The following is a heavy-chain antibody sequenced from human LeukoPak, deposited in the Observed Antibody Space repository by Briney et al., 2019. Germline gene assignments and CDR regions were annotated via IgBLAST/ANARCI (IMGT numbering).Heavy chain of an antibody. CDR3: ARRTPYSSSWYEWGLNWFDP. D-gene: IGHD6-13*01. V-gene: IGHV4-34*01. J-gene: IGHJ5*02. CDR2: INHSGST. CDR1: GFTFSSYE. Sequence: GSLRLSCAASGFTFSSYEMNWVRQAPGKGLEWIGEINHSGSTNYNPSLKSRVTISVDTSKNQFSLKLSSVTAADTAVYYCARRTPYSSSWYEWGLNWFDPWGQGTLVTVSS.